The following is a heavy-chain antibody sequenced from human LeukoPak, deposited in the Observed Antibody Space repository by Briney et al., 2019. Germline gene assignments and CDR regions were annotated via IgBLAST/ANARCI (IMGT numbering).Heavy chain of an antibody. J-gene: IGHJ5*01. Sequence: SETLSLTCIVSGVSISSKDWSWIRQPPGKGLEWIGYFHYSGSTNYKSSLKSRVSMSVDTSKNQFSLRLSSVTAADTAVYYCATGAWYLDSWGQGTLVTVSS. CDR2: FHYSGST. CDR1: GVSISSKD. V-gene: IGHV4-59*01. D-gene: IGHD6-19*01. CDR3: ATGAWYLDS.